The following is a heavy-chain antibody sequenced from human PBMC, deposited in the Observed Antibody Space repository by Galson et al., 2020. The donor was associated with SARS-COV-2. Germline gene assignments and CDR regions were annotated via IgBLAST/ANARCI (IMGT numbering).Heavy chain of an antibody. D-gene: IGHD3-22*01. J-gene: IGHJ5*02. CDR3: ARMITGRFDP. V-gene: IGHV4-30-4*01. CDR2: IFHTGST. CDR1: GDSMRNDNYY. Sequence: SETLSLTCAVYGDSMRNDNYYWNWIRQSPGKGLEYLAYIFHTGSTNYSPSFESRVDMSLDTSKNQFSLKLRSVTAADTAVYYCARMITGRFDPWGRGTLVTVSS.